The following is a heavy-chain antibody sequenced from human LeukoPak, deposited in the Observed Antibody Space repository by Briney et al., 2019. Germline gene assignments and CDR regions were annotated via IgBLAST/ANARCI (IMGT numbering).Heavy chain of an antibody. D-gene: IGHD2-15*01. CDR2: IRSKANSYAT. Sequence: GGSLRLSCAASGSTFSGSAMHWVRQASGKGLEWVGRIRSKANSYATAYAASVKGRFTISRDDSKNTAYLQMNSLKTEDTAVYYCTRLTRYCSGGSCYSVDYWGQGTLVTVSS. J-gene: IGHJ4*02. CDR3: TRLTRYCSGGSCYSVDY. V-gene: IGHV3-73*01. CDR1: GSTFSGSA.